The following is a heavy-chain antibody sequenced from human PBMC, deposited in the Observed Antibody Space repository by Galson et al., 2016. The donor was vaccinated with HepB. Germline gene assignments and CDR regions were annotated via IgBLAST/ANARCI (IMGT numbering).Heavy chain of an antibody. V-gene: IGHV3-30-3*01. CDR3: ARDLHPGVDRYCSGAGCDVYYYYYYGMDV. CDR1: GFTFSSYT. J-gene: IGHJ6*02. Sequence: SLRLSCAASGFTFSSYTVHWVRQAPGKGLEWVAVISYDGSNKYYADSVKGRFTISRDNSKQTLYLQMNSLRVEDTAVYYCARDLHPGVDRYCSGAGCDVYYYYYYGMDVWGQGTTVTVSS. CDR2: ISYDGSNK. D-gene: IGHD2-15*01.